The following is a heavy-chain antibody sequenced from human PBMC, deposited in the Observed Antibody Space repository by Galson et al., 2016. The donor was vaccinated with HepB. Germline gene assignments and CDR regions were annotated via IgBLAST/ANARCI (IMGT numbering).Heavy chain of an antibody. V-gene: IGHV4-59*01. CDR3: AREDNSNWSWYFDL. CDR1: GGSISNYY. D-gene: IGHD6-13*01. Sequence: SETLSLTCTVSGGSISNYYWSWIRQPPGKGLEWIGYVYYSGFTNYNPSLKSRLTISVDTSKNQFSLKLTSVTAADTAVYFCAREDNSNWSWYFDLWGRGTLVTVSS. CDR2: VYYSGFT. J-gene: IGHJ2*01.